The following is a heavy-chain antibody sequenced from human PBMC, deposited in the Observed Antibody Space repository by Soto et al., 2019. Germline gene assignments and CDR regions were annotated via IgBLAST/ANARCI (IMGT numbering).Heavy chain of an antibody. CDR3: PKDSGLWLGELHLPLTQ. J-gene: IGHJ4*02. CDR2: ISGSGGST. Sequence: GGPLRLCCSAAGFTFGSESRSGGVQAPVEGVEWVSAISGSGGSTYYADSVRGRFTIARDNSKNTLYLQMNSLRAEDPAVYYCPKDSGLWLGELHLPLTQWGQGTLVTVSS. V-gene: IGHV3-23*01. CDR1: GFTFGSES. D-gene: IGHD3-10*01.